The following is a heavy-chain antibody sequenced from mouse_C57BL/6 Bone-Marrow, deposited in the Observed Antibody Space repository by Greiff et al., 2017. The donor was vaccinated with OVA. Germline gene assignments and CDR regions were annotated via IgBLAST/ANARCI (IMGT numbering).Heavy chain of an antibody. CDR3: TTVGYDGYSFDY. CDR1: GFNIKDDY. D-gene: IGHD2-3*01. CDR2: IDPDNGDT. J-gene: IGHJ3*01. Sequence: VQLQQSGAELVRPGASVKLSCTASGFNIKDDYMHWVKQRPEQGLEWIGWIDPDNGDTEYASKFRGKAPITADTASNTADLQLSSLTSEDTAVYYCTTVGYDGYSFDYWGQGTLVTVSA. V-gene: IGHV14-4*01.